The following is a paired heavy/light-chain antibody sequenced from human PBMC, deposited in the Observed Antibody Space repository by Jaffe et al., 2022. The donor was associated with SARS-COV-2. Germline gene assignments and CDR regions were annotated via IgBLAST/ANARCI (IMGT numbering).Light chain of an antibody. CDR3: QQYGSSRT. CDR1: QSVSSSY. Sequence: EIVLTQSPGTLSLSPGERATLSCRASQSVSSSYLAWYQQKPGQAPRLLIYGASSRATGIPDRFSGSGSGTDFTLTISRLEPEDFAVYYCQQYGSSRTFGQGTRLEIK. J-gene: IGKJ5*01. V-gene: IGKV3-20*01. CDR2: GAS.
Heavy chain of an antibody. Sequence: QVQLQESGPGLVKPSQTLSLTCTVSGGSISSGSYYWSWIRQPAGKGLEWIGRIYTSGSTNYNPSLKSRVTISVDTSKNQFSLKLSSVTAADTAVYYCARRGGYCSGGSCYTNGDAFDIWGQGTMVTVSS. V-gene: IGHV4-61*02. CDR2: IYTSGST. J-gene: IGHJ3*02. CDR3: ARRGGYCSGGSCYTNGDAFDI. D-gene: IGHD2-15*01. CDR1: GGSISSGSYY.